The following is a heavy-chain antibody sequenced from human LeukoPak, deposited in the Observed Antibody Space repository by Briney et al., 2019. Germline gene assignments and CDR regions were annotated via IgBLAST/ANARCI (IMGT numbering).Heavy chain of an antibody. CDR3: AKDHGVLSAVAGTIDY. Sequence: GGSLRLSCAASGFTFSSYGMHWVRQAPGKGLEWVAFIRYDGSNKYYADSVKGRFTISRDNSKNTLYLQMNSLRAEDTAVYYCAKDHGVLSAVAGTIDYWGQGTLVTVSS. J-gene: IGHJ4*02. CDR2: IRYDGSNK. V-gene: IGHV3-30*02. D-gene: IGHD6-19*01. CDR1: GFTFSSYG.